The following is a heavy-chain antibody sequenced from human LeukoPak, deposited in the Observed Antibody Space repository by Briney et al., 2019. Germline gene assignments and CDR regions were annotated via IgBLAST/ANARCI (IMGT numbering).Heavy chain of an antibody. D-gene: IGHD6-25*01. CDR3: ARRGIAAAGTSY. CDR1: GGSISSGNYY. J-gene: IGHJ4*02. Sequence: SETLSLTCSVSGGSISSGNYYWDWIRQPPGKGLQWIGSIYSSGSTHYNPSLKSRVTISVDTSKNQLSLKLTSVTAADTAVYYCARRGIAAAGTSYWGQGTLVTVSS. V-gene: IGHV4-39*01. CDR2: IYSSGST.